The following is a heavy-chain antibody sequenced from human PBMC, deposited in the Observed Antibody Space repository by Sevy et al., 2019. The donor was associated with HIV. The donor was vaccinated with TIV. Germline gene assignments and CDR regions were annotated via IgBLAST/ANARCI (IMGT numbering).Heavy chain of an antibody. Sequence: GGSLRLSCAVSGFTFSTYGMHWVRQAPGKGLEWVAVIWLDGSNTYYADSVKGRFTISKDIAKNTLHLQMNSLRAEDTAVYYCARDLEFYDYGDYGPAFMPDYWVQGTLVTVSS. CDR2: IWLDGSNT. V-gene: IGHV3-33*01. J-gene: IGHJ4*02. CDR1: GFTFSTYG. D-gene: IGHD4-17*01. CDR3: ARDLEFYDYGDYGPAFMPDY.